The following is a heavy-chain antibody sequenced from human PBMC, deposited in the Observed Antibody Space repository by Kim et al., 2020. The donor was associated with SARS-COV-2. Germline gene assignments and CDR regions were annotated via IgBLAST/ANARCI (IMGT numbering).Heavy chain of an antibody. CDR1: GGSISSYY. CDR3: ARAYRLIPTGTTGGYYFDY. D-gene: IGHD1-1*01. CDR2: IYTSGST. Sequence: SETLSLTCTVSGGSISSYYWSWIRQPAGKGLEWIGRIYTSGSTNYNPSLKSRVTMSVDTSKNQFSLKLSSVTAADTAVYYCARAYRLIPTGTTGGYYFDYWGQGTLVTVSS. J-gene: IGHJ4*02. V-gene: IGHV4-4*07.